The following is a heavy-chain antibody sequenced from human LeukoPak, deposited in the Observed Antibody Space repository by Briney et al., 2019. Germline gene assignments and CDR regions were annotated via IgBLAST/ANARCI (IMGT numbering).Heavy chain of an antibody. V-gene: IGHV1-69*13. CDR3: AHQGFLEWFRGYFDY. Sequence: SVKVSCKASGYTFTSYGISWVRQAPGQGLEWMGGIIPIFGTANYAQKFQGRVTITADESTSTAYVELSSLRSEDTAVYYCAHQGFLEWFRGYFDYWGQGTLVTVSS. J-gene: IGHJ4*02. CDR2: IIPIFGTA. D-gene: IGHD3-3*01. CDR1: GYTFTSYG.